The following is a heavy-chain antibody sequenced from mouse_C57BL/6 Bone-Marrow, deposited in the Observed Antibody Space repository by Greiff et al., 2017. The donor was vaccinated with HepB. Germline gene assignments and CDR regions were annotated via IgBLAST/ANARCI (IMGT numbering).Heavy chain of an antibody. J-gene: IGHJ4*01. V-gene: IGHV14-4*01. Sequence: EVMLVESGAELVRPGASVKLSCTASGFNIKDDYMHRVKQRPEQGLEWIGWIDPENGDTEYASKFQGKATITADTSSNTAYLQLSSLTSEDTAVYYCTSITTVVGMDYWGQGTSVTVSS. CDR1: GFNIKDDY. CDR3: TSITTVVGMDY. CDR2: IDPENGDT. D-gene: IGHD1-1*01.